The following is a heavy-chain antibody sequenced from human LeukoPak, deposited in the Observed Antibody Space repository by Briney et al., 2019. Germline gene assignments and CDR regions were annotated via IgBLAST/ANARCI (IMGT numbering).Heavy chain of an antibody. CDR3: ARGGPSSRYFDL. J-gene: IGHJ4*02. D-gene: IGHD6-13*01. V-gene: IGHV4-59*01. CDR2: ISYSGSP. CDR1: GGSISSDY. Sequence: SETLSLTCSVSGGSISSDYWSWIRQVPGKGLQWIAFISYSGSPDYNPSLKSRVTISIDTSKNQFSLKLTSVTAADTAVYYCARGGPSSRYFDLWGQGTLVTVSS.